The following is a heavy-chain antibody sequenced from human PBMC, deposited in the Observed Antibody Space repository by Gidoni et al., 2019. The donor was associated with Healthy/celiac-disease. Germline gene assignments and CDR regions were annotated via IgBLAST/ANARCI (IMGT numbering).Heavy chain of an antibody. CDR1: GGSISSSNW. J-gene: IGHJ6*02. V-gene: IGHV4-4*02. D-gene: IGHD2-8*01. Sequence: QVQLQESVPGLVQPSGTLSLTCAVSGGSISSSNWWSWVRQPPGKGLEWIGEIYHRGSTNYNPSLKSRVTISVDKSKNQFSLKLSSVTAADTAVYYCARLMGGDYDYGMDVWGQGTTVTVSS. CDR2: IYHRGST. CDR3: ARLMGGDYDYGMDV.